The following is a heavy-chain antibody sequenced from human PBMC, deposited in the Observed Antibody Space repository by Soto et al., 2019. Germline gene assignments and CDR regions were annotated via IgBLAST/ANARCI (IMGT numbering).Heavy chain of an antibody. D-gene: IGHD4-17*01. J-gene: IGHJ4*02. CDR3: ASRQDYGDYY. CDR2: IYYSGST. Sequence: WETLSLTCTASGGTISSSSYYWGRLRQPPGKGREWIGRIYYSGSTYYTPTLKSRVTWSVDTSKNPVSQKLSYATAADTVVYYCASRQDYGDYYWGKGTLVTVAS. CDR1: GGTISSSSYY. V-gene: IGHV4-39*02.